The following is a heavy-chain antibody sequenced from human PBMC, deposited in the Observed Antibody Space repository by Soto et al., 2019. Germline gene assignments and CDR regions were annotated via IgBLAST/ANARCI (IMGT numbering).Heavy chain of an antibody. CDR2: IWYDGSNK. D-gene: IGHD3-22*01. J-gene: IGHJ3*02. CDR3: ARDSLSYYDSSGSDAVDI. CDR1: RFTFSSYG. V-gene: IGHV3-33*01. Sequence: PGGSLRLSCAASRFTFSSYGMHWVRQAPGKGLEWVAVIWYDGSNKYYADSVKGRFTISRDNSKNTLYLQMNSLRAEDTVVYYCARDSLSYYDSSGSDAVDIWGQGTMVTVSS.